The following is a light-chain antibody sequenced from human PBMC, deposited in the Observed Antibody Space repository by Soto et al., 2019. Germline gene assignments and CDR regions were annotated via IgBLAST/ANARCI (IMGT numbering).Light chain of an antibody. CDR3: AAWDDSLTAML. J-gene: IGLJ3*02. CDR2: SNA. CDR1: GSNIGENA. Sequence: QSVLTQPPSASGTPGQTVTISCSGSGSNIGENAVNWYQHLPGTAPQLLIYSNALRPSGVPHRFSGSKSGTAGSLAISGLQSEDEAHYDCAAWDDSLTAMLFGGGTKLTVL. V-gene: IGLV1-44*01.